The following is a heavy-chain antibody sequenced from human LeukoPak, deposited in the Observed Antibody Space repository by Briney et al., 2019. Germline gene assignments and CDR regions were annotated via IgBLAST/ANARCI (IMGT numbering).Heavy chain of an antibody. Sequence: GGSLRLSCAASGFTFTTYWMHWVRQAPGKGLVWVSHINSDGSITSYADSVKGRFTISRDNAKNTLYLQMNSLRAEDTAVYYCARDFGGAVAGPRFDCWGQGTLVTVSS. V-gene: IGHV3-74*01. CDR3: ARDFGGAVAGPRFDC. D-gene: IGHD6-19*01. CDR1: GFTFTTYW. CDR2: INSDGSIT. J-gene: IGHJ4*02.